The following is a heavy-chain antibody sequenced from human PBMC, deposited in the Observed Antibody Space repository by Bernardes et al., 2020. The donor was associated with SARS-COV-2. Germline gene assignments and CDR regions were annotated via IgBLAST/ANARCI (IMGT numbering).Heavy chain of an antibody. CDR2: IGTAGDT. Sequence: GSLRLSCAASGFTFSSYDMHWVRQATGKGLEWVSAIGTAGDTYYPGSVKGRFTISRENAKNSLYLQMNSLRAGDTAVYYCARAFHPPSWDGMVVWGQGTTVTVSS. CDR3: ARAFHPPSWDGMVV. J-gene: IGHJ6*02. D-gene: IGHD2-2*01. CDR1: GFTFSSYD. V-gene: IGHV3-13*01.